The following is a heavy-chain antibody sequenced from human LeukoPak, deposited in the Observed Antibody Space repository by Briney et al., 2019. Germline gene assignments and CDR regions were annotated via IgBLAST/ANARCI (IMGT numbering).Heavy chain of an antibody. J-gene: IGHJ6*03. CDR2: INTDGSST. Sequence: GGSLRLSCAASGFTFSNYWMHWVRQAPGKGLVWVSRINTDGSSTSYVDSMKGRFTISRDNAKNSLYLQMNSLRAEDTAVYYCARVGTPMVTIVAPYYMDVWGKGTTVTVSS. CDR1: GFTFSNYW. CDR3: ARVGTPMVTIVAPYYMDV. D-gene: IGHD5-18*01. V-gene: IGHV3-74*01.